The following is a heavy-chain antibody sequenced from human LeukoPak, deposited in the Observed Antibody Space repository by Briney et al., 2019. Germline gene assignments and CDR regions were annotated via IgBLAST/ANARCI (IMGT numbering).Heavy chain of an antibody. CDR2: INHSGST. CDR1: GGSFSGYY. V-gene: IGHV4-34*01. J-gene: IGHJ4*02. Sequence: SETLSLTCAVYGGSFSGYYWSWIRQPPGKGLEWIGEINHSGSTNYNPSLKSRVTISVDTSKNQFSLQLSSVTAADTAVYYCARARAHLKYYYDNSGYYYFDYWGQGTLVTVSS. CDR3: ARARAHLKYYYDNSGYYYFDY. D-gene: IGHD3-22*01.